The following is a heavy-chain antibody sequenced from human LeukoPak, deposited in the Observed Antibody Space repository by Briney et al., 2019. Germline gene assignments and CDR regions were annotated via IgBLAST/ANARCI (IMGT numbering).Heavy chain of an antibody. V-gene: IGHV3-21*01. CDR2: ISSSSASI. CDR1: GFTFSSYS. CDR3: ARKGLPDH. Sequence: PGGSLRLSCAASGFTFSSYSMNWVRQAPGKGLEWVSSISSSSASIYYADSVRGRFTISRDNAKNSLYLQMSSLRIDDTAVYYCARKGLPDHWGQGILVTVSS. J-gene: IGHJ4*02.